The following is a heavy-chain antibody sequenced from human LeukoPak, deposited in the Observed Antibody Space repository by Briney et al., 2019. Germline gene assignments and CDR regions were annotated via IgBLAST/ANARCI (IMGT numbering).Heavy chain of an antibody. V-gene: IGHV4-61*02. CDR2: IYTSGST. D-gene: IGHD3-22*01. CDR3: ASSGYYDSSGYN. CDR1: GGSISSGSYY. Sequence: SQTLSLTCTVSGGSISSGSYYWSWIRQPAGKGLEWIGRIYTSGSTNYNPSLKSRATISVDTSKNQFSLKLSSVTAADTAVYYCASSGYYDSSGYNWGQGTLVTVSS. J-gene: IGHJ4*02.